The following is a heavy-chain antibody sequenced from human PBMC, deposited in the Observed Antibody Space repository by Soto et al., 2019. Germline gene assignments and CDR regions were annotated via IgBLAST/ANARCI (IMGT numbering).Heavy chain of an antibody. D-gene: IGHD3-16*01. CDR1: GGFLSESY. CDR2: INHVGGT. J-gene: IGHJ5*02. V-gene: IGHV4-34*01. CDR3: VRIRYQLPSSVLWLDP. Sequence: KTSESLYLTCAVYGGFLSESYWTWIRQPPGKGLEWIGEINHVGGTNYNPSLKSRVTMSVDTSQNQFSLRLISVTAADTAMYFCVRIRYQLPSSVLWLDPWGQGTPVTVSS.